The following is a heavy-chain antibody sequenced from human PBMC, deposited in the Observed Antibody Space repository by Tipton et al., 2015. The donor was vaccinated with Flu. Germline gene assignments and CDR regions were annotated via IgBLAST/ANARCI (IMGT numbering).Heavy chain of an antibody. CDR3: ARSTYYYGSGSSDY. CDR2: IHYSGSP. Sequence: TLSLTCTVSGDSMRRDYFWGWIRQAPGKGLEWIGNIHYSGSPHYNPSLKSRVTISVDTSKNQFSLRVSSVTAADTAVYYCARSTYYYGSGSSDYWGQGTLVTVSS. D-gene: IGHD3-10*01. J-gene: IGHJ4*02. CDR1: GDSMRRDYF. V-gene: IGHV4-38-2*02.